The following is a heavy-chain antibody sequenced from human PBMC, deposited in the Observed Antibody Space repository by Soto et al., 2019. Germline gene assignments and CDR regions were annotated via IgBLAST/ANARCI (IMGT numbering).Heavy chain of an antibody. CDR1: GVSFSGYY. D-gene: IGHD6-19*01. Sequence: SETLSLTCAVYGVSFSGYYWSWIRQPPGKGLEWIGEINHSGSTNYNPSLKSRVTISVDTSKNQFSLKLSSVTAADTAVYYCARGYSSGWYNWFDPWGQGTLVTVSS. CDR3: ARGYSSGWYNWFDP. J-gene: IGHJ5*02. CDR2: INHSGST. V-gene: IGHV4-34*01.